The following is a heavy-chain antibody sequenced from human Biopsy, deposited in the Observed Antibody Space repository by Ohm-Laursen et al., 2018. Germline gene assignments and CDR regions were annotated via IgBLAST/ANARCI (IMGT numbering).Heavy chain of an antibody. J-gene: IGHJ4*02. CDR3: ALGGGSYVNFGY. CDR1: GGSISNYF. D-gene: IGHD1-26*01. V-gene: IGHV4-59*01. Sequence: TLSLTCTVSGGSISNYFWRWIRQPPGKGLEWIGYFRFEGSTSYNSSLKSRVTISADTSKNQFSLRLSSVTAADTAVYYCALGGGSYVNFGYWGQGTLVTVSS. CDR2: FRFEGST.